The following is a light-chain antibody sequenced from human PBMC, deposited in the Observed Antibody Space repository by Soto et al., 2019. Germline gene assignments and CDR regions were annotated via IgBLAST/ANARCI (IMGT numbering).Light chain of an antibody. J-gene: IGKJ3*01. V-gene: IGKV1-5*03. CDR1: QIINTL. CDR2: RAC. CDR3: QQYETYSGT. Sequence: DIQMTQSPSTLSASVRNRVTITCRASQIINTLLAWYQQKPGKATKLLIYRACNFVSGVPSRFSGSGSGTEFTLNISSLQPDDFSIYYCQQYETYSGTFGPGTKVDL.